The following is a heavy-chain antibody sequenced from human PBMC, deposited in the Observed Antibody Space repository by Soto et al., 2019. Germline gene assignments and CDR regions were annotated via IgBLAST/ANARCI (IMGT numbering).Heavy chain of an antibody. CDR2: IYYRGNT. D-gene: IGHD3-9*01. CDR3: ARLEGLATISYYFDF. Sequence: SETLSLTCSVSGDSINSDKYYWGWIRQPPGKGLEWIGSIYYRGNTYYNPSLQTRVTISLDKSKSQFSLKLNPVTAADSAVYFCARLEGLATISYYFDFWGQGALVTVSS. J-gene: IGHJ4*02. CDR1: GDSINSDKYY. V-gene: IGHV4-39*01.